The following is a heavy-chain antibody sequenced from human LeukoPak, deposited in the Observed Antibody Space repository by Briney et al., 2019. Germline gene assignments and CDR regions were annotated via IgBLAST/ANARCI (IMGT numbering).Heavy chain of an antibody. CDR3: TRAGYSSSWYFRWFDP. CDR1: GYTFTSYY. D-gene: IGHD6-13*01. CDR2: INPSGGST. V-gene: IGHV1-46*01. Sequence: ASVKVSCKASGYTFTSYYMHWVRQAPGQWLEWMGIINPSGGSTSYAQKFQGRVTMTRDTSTSTVYMELSSLRSEDTAVYYCTRAGYSSSWYFRWFDPWGQGTLVTVSS. J-gene: IGHJ5*02.